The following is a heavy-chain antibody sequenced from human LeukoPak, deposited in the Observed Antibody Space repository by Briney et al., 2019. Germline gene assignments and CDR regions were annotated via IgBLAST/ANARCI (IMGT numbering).Heavy chain of an antibody. CDR1: GFTVRSSY. V-gene: IGHV3-53*05. CDR2: IYSGGSP. D-gene: IGHD6-6*01. CDR3: AKDYLRYSSPSVDY. Sequence: GGSLRLSCAASGFTVRSSYMSWVRQAPGKGLEWVSVIYSGGSPDYADSAKGRFTISRDNSKNTLYVEMNSLRAEDTAVYYCAKDYLRYSSPSVDYWGQGTLVTVSS. J-gene: IGHJ4*02.